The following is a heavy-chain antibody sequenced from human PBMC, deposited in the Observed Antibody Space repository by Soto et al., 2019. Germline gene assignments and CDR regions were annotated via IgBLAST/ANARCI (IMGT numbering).Heavy chain of an antibody. D-gene: IGHD5-12*01. CDR3: AREGLRLSGGAFDI. Sequence: SETLSLTCTVSGGSISSYYWSWIRQPAGKGLEWIGRIYTSGSTNYNPSLKSRVTMSVDTSKNQFSLKLSSVTAADTAVYYCAREGLRLSGGAFDIWGQGTMVTVSS. CDR2: IYTSGST. J-gene: IGHJ3*02. CDR1: GGSISSYY. V-gene: IGHV4-4*07.